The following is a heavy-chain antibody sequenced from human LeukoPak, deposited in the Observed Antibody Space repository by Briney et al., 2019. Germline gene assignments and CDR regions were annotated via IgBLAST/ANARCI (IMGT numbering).Heavy chain of an antibody. CDR2: TSGSGGST. J-gene: IGHJ4*02. V-gene: IGHV3-23*01. CDR3: ARDLVVAGTYGFGN. D-gene: IGHD2-15*01. Sequence: PGGSLRLSCAASGFTFSSYAMSWVRQAPGKGLEWVSATSGSGGSTYYADSVKGRFTVSRDNSKNTLYLQMNSLRADDTAVYYCARDLVVAGTYGFGNWGQGTLVTVSS. CDR1: GFTFSSYA.